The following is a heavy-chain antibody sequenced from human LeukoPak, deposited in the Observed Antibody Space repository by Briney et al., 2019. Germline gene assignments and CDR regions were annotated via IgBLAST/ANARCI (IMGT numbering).Heavy chain of an antibody. CDR2: IYYSGST. CDR1: GGSISSSSYY. D-gene: IGHD2-15*01. Sequence: PSETLSLTCTVSGGSISSSSYYWGWIRQPPGKGLEWIGSIYYSGSTYYNPSLKSRVTISVDTSKNQFSLKLSSVTAADTAVYYCAREVSGGSGNDDYWGQGTLVTVSS. J-gene: IGHJ4*02. V-gene: IGHV4-39*07. CDR3: AREVSGGSGNDDY.